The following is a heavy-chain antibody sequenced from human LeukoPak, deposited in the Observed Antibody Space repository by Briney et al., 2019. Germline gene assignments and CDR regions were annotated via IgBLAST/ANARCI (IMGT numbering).Heavy chain of an antibody. D-gene: IGHD3-22*01. CDR3: ARSRITTARYGY. CDR2: IIPIFGTA. CDR1: GYTFTSYY. Sequence: SVKVSCKASGYTFTSYYMHWVRQAPGQGLEWMGGIIPIFGTANYAQKFQGRVTITTDESTSTAYMELSSLRSEDTAVYYCARSRITTARYGYWGQGTLVTVSS. V-gene: IGHV1-69*05. J-gene: IGHJ4*02.